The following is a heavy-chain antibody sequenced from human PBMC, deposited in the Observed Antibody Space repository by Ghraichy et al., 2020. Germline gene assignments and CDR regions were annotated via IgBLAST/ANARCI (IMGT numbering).Heavy chain of an antibody. CDR2: IKQDGSEK. CDR1: GFTFSSYW. Sequence: GESLNISCAASGFTFSSYWMSWVRQAPGKGLEWVDNIKQDGSEKYYGDSVKGRFTISRDNAKNSLYLQMNSLRAEDTAVYYCARFRPFDYWGQGTLVTVSS. J-gene: IGHJ4*02. CDR3: ARFRPFDY. V-gene: IGHV3-7*01.